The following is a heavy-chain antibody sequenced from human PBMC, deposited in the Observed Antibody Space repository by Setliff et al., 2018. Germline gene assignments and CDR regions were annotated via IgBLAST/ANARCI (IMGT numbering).Heavy chain of an antibody. Sequence: SETLSLTCTVSGGSISSSSYYWGWIRQPPGKGLEWIGSIYYSGSTYYNPSLKSRVTISVDTSKNQFSLKLSSVTAADTAVYYCARRETYYNFWSGYYAYWGRGTLVTVSS. J-gene: IGHJ4*02. CDR2: IYYSGST. CDR1: GGSISSSSYY. D-gene: IGHD3-3*01. V-gene: IGHV4-39*07. CDR3: ARRETYYNFWSGYYAY.